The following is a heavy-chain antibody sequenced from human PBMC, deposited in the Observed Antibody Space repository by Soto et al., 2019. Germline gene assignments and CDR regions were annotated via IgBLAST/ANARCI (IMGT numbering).Heavy chain of an antibody. CDR2: ISAYNGNT. Sequence: ASVKVSCXASGYTFTSYGISWVRQAPGQGLEWMGWISAYNGNTNYAQKLQGRVTMTTDTSTSTAYMELRSLRSDDTAVYYCARKPATIFGVVSNWFDPWGQGTLVTVSS. D-gene: IGHD3-3*01. CDR1: GYTFTSYG. V-gene: IGHV1-18*01. J-gene: IGHJ5*02. CDR3: ARKPATIFGVVSNWFDP.